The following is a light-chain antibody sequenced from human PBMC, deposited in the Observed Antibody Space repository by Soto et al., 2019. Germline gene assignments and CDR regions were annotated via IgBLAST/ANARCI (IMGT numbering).Light chain of an antibody. J-gene: IGLJ1*01. CDR2: EVN. Sequence: QSVLTQPASVSGSPGQSITISCTGTSSDVGGYNYVSWYQQHPGQAPKLMIFEVNDRPSGVSHRFSGSKSGNTASLSISGLQAEDEADYYCSLYTSENTYVFGTGTKVTVL. V-gene: IGLV2-14*01. CDR1: SSDVGGYNY. CDR3: SLYTSENTYV.